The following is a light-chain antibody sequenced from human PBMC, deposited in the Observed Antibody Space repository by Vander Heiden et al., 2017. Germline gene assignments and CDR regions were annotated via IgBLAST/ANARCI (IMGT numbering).Light chain of an antibody. CDR3: GTWDSSLSAYV. Sequence: QSVLTQPPSVSAAPGPKVTISCSGSSSNIGNNYVSWYQQLPGTAPKLLMYENNKRPSGIPDRFSGSKSGTSATLGITGLQTGDEADYYCGTWDSSLSAYVYGTGTKVTVL. CDR2: ENN. J-gene: IGLJ1*01. CDR1: SSNIGNNY. V-gene: IGLV1-51*02.